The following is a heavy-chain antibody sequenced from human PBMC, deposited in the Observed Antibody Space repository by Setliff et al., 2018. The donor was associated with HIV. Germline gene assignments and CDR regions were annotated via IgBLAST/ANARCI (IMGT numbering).Heavy chain of an antibody. CDR3: ARGGPFLPFYFNF. D-gene: IGHD3-16*01. J-gene: IGHJ4*02. CDR2: INAGNGDT. V-gene: IGHV1-3*01. Sequence: ASVKVSCKASGYIFTNYVIHWVRQAPGQRLEWLGLINAGNGDTRYSQKFQGRIYITRDTSATTVYMELSRLRSEDTGLYYCARGGPFLPFYFNFWGQGTLVTVSS. CDR1: GYIFTNYV.